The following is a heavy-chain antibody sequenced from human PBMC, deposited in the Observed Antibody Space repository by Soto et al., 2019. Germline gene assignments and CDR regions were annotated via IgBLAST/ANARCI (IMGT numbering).Heavy chain of an antibody. CDR2: IYSGGKT. V-gene: IGHV3-53*01. J-gene: IGHJ4*02. Sequence: PGGSLRLSCAASGFTVSSNYMSWVRQAPGKGLEWVSVIYSGGKTDYADSVKGRFTISRDDAKSELYLQMNSLRAEDTAVYYCARGGLEPFDYWGQGALVTVSS. CDR3: ARGGLEPFDY. D-gene: IGHD1-1*01. CDR1: GFTVSSNY.